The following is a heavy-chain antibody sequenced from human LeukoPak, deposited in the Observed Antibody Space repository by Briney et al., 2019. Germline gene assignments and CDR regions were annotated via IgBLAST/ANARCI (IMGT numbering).Heavy chain of an antibody. J-gene: IGHJ2*01. CDR2: ISYDGSNK. CDR1: GFTFSSYG. D-gene: IGHD2-2*01. CDR3: AKDGLIAVVAAAIGYFDL. Sequence: GRSLRLSCAASGFTFSSYGMHWVRQAPGKGLERVAVISYDGSNKYYADSVKGRFTISRDNSKNTLYLQMNSLRAEDTAVYYCAKDGLIAVVAAAIGYFDLWGRGTLVTVSS. V-gene: IGHV3-30*18.